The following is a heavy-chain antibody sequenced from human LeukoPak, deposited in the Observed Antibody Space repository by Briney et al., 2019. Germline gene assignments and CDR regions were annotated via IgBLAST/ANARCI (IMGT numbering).Heavy chain of an antibody. D-gene: IGHD4-17*01. Sequence: PGGSLRLSCAASGFTFDDYAMHWVRQAPGKGLEWVSGISWNSGSIGYADSVKGRFTISRDNAKNSLYLQMNSPRAEDTAVYYCALGDYGKPFDYWGQGTLVTVSS. CDR1: GFTFDDYA. CDR2: ISWNSGSI. V-gene: IGHV3-9*01. CDR3: ALGDYGKPFDY. J-gene: IGHJ4*02.